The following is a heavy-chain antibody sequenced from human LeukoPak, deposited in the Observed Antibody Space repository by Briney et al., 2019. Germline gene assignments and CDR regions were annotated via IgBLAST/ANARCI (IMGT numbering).Heavy chain of an antibody. CDR3: ARVRCSGGSCYSDY. V-gene: IGHV1-2*02. CDR2: INTNSGGT. D-gene: IGHD2-15*01. J-gene: IGHJ4*02. Sequence: ASVKVSRKASGYTFTGYYMHWVRQAPGQGLEWMGWINTNSGGTNYAQKFQGRVTMTRDTSISTAYMELSRLRSDDTAVYYCARVRCSGGSCYSDYWGQGTLVTVSS. CDR1: GYTFTGYY.